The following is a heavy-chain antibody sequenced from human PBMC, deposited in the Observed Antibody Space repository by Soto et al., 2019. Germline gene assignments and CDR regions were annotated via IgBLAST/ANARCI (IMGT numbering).Heavy chain of an antibody. D-gene: IGHD1-26*01. Sequence: GGSLRLSCEASGFDISTYGLHWVRQAPGKGLEWLAFIWYDGSNQHYAASVKGRFTISRDNSRNTLYLQMNNLRADGTAVYFCARAVSSATYYDCIGYWGRGTLVTVSS. CDR3: ARAVSSATYYDCIGY. V-gene: IGHV3-33*01. CDR1: GFDISTYG. J-gene: IGHJ4*02. CDR2: IWYDGSNQ.